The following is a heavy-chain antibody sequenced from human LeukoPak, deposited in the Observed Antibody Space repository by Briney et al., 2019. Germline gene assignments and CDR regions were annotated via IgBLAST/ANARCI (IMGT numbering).Heavy chain of an antibody. CDR3: ARDLPRWGGSGWRVTDAFDI. CDR2: IIPIFGTA. V-gene: IGHV1-69*06. D-gene: IGHD6-19*01. CDR1: GYTLTGYC. J-gene: IGHJ3*02. Sequence: SVKVSCKASGYTLTGYCMHWVRQAPGQGLEWLGGIIPIFGTANYAQKFRGRVTITADKSTRTAYMELSSLRSEDTAIYYCARDLPRWGGSGWRVTDAFDIWGQGTMVTVSS.